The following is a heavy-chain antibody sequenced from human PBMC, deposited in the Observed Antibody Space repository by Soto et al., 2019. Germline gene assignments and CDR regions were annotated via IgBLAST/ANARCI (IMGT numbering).Heavy chain of an antibody. CDR3: ARVGPENWFDP. J-gene: IGHJ5*02. D-gene: IGHD2-15*01. V-gene: IGHV4-31*03. CDR1: GGSISSGGYY. Sequence: SETLSLTCTVSGGSISSGGYYWSWIRQHPGKGLEWIGYIYYSGSTYYNPSLESRVTISVDTSKNQFSLKLSSVTAADTAVYYCARVGPENWFDPWGQGTLVTVSS. CDR2: IYYSGST.